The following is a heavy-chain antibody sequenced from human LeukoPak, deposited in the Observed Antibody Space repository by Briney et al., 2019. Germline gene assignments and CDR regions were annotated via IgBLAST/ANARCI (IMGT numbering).Heavy chain of an antibody. V-gene: IGHV4-59*08. CDR2: MFSSGIT. CDR3: ARRYCSGGSCNEGFDP. D-gene: IGHD2-15*01. J-gene: IGHJ5*02. Sequence: PSETLSLTCTVSGGSISGYYWNWMPQPPGKGLECSGYMFSSGITNYNPSLKSRVTISVDTSKNQFSLKLSSVTAADTAVYYCARRYCSGGSCNEGFDPWGQGTLVTVSS. CDR1: GGSISGYY.